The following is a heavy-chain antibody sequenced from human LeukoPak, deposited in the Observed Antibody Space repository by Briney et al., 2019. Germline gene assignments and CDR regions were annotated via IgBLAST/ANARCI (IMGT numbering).Heavy chain of an antibody. CDR1: GGSFSGYY. J-gene: IGHJ5*02. D-gene: IGHD3-10*01. Sequence: SETLSLTCAVYGGSFSGYYWSWIRQPPGKGLEWIGEINHSGSTNYNPSLKSRVTISVDTSKNQFSLKLSSVTAADTAVYYCASFGLGPLDPWGQGTLVTVSS. CDR3: ASFGLGPLDP. V-gene: IGHV4-34*01. CDR2: INHSGST.